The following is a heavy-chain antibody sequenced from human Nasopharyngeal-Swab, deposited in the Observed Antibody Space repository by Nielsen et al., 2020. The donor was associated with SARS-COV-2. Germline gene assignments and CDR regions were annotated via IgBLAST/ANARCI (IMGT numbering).Heavy chain of an antibody. V-gene: IGHV4-39*01. D-gene: IGHD3-16*02. CDR2: IYYSGST. J-gene: IGHJ6*02. CDR3: ARRETMITFGGVIAYYCGMDV. Sequence: WIRQPPGKGLEWIGSIYYSGSTYYNPSPKSRVTISVDTSKNQFSLKLSSVTAAHTAVYYCARRETMITFGGVIAYYCGMDVWGQGTTVTVSS.